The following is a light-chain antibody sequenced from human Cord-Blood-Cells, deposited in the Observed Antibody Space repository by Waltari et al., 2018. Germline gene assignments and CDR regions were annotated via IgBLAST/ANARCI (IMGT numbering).Light chain of an antibody. Sequence: SYELTQPPSVSVSPGQTASITRPADKLGDQYACWYQQKPGQSPVLVIYQDSKRPSGIPERFSGSNSGNTATLTISGTQAMDEADYYCQAWDSSNVVFGGGTKLTVL. V-gene: IGLV3-1*01. CDR2: QDS. CDR3: QAWDSSNVV. J-gene: IGLJ2*01. CDR1: KLGDQY.